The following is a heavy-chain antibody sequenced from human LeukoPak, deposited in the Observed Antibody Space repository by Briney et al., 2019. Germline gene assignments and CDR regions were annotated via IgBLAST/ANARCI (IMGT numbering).Heavy chain of an antibody. D-gene: IGHD5-24*01. V-gene: IGHV4-4*07. Sequence: SETLSLTCTVSGGPISSYYWSWIRQPAGKGLEWIGRIYTSGSTNYNPSLKSRVTMSVDTSKNQFSLKLSSVTAADTAVYYCARAWGRWLQLRWYAFDIWGQGTMVTVSS. CDR1: GGPISSYY. CDR2: IYTSGST. J-gene: IGHJ3*02. CDR3: ARAWGRWLQLRWYAFDI.